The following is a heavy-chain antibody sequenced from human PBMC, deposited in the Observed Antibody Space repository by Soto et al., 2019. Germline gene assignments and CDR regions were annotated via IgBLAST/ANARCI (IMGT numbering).Heavy chain of an antibody. Sequence: ESGGGVVQPGKSLRLSCAASGFTFSSYGMHWVRQALGKGLEWVAVIWYDGSNKYYADSVKGRFTISRDNSNNTLYLQMNYLRAEDTAVYYCARWELLANYFDPWGQGTLVTVSS. D-gene: IGHD1-26*01. CDR2: IWYDGSNK. CDR1: GFTFSSYG. J-gene: IGHJ5*02. CDR3: ARWELLANYFDP. V-gene: IGHV3-33*01.